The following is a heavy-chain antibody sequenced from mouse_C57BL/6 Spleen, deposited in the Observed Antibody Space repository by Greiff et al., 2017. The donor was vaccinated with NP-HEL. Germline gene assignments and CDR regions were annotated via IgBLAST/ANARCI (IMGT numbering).Heavy chain of an antibody. CDR2: IDPETGGT. V-gene: IGHV1-15*01. Sequence: QVQLQQSGAELVRPGASVTLSCKASGYTFTDYEMHWVKQTPVHGLEWIGAIDPETGGTAYNQKFKGKAILTADKSSRTAYMELRSLTSADSAVYYCTRRNGNYGAMDYWGQGTSVTVSS. D-gene: IGHD2-1*01. J-gene: IGHJ4*01. CDR3: TRRNGNYGAMDY. CDR1: GYTFTDYE.